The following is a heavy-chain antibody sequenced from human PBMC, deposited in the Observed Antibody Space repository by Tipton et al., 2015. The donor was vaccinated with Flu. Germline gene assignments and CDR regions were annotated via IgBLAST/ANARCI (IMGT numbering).Heavy chain of an antibody. CDR3: VRQYDRLTNYSYGVDV. CDR1: GYTFSNDW. J-gene: IGHJ6*02. V-gene: IGHV5-51*01. D-gene: IGHD3-9*01. CDR2: IYPGDSDT. Sequence: VQLVQSGAEVKKAGESLKISCKGSGYTFSNDWIGWVRQRPGKGLEWMGIIYPGDSDTRYSPSFQGQVTISVDKSISTAYLQWSSLRASDTAMYYCVRQYDRLTNYSYGVDVWGQGTTVTVTS.